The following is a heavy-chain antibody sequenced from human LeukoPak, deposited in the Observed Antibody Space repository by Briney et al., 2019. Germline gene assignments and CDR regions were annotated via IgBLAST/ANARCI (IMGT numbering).Heavy chain of an antibody. D-gene: IGHD5-24*01. CDR3: ARVGGYNRPFDY. CDR2: INPSGGST. Sequence: EASVKVSCEASGYTFTTYNINWVRQAPGQGLEWMGIINPSGGSTSYAQKFQGRVTMTRDTSTSTVYMELSSLRSEDTAVYYCARVGGYNRPFDYWGQGTLVTVSS. V-gene: IGHV1-46*01. CDR1: GYTFTTYN. J-gene: IGHJ4*02.